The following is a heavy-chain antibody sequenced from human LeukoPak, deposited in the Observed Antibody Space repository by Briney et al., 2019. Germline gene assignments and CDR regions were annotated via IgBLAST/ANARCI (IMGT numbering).Heavy chain of an antibody. CDR1: GYTFTSYG. V-gene: IGHV1-18*01. J-gene: IGHJ5*02. D-gene: IGHD3-9*01. CDR3: ARDGHDILTGYYRGILNWFDP. Sequence: VASVKVSCKASGYTFTSYGISWVRQAPGQGLEWMGWISAYNGNTNYARKLQGRVTMTTDTSTSTAYMELRSLRSDDTAVYYCARDGHDILTGYYRGILNWFDPWGQGTLVTVSS. CDR2: ISAYNGNT.